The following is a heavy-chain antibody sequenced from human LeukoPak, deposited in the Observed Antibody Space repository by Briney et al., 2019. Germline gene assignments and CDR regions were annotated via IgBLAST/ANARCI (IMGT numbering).Heavy chain of an antibody. CDR1: GFTFSNAW. J-gene: IGHJ1*01. V-gene: IGHV3-15*01. CDR3: TTDTLLWFGELLSEYFQH. CDR2: IKSKTDGGTT. Sequence: PGGSLRLSCAASGFTFSNAWMSWVRQAPGKGLEWVGRIKSKTDGGTTDYAAPVKVRFTISRDDSKNTLYLQMNSLKTEGTAVYYCTTDTLLWFGELLSEYFQHWGQGTLVTVSS. D-gene: IGHD3-10*01.